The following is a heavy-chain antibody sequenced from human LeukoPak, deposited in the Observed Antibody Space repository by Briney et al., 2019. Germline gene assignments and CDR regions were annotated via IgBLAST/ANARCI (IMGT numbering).Heavy chain of an antibody. Sequence: SVKVSCKASGGIFSRNAISWVRQAPGQGLEWMGGIIPIFGTTNYAQKFQGRVTITADESTSTAYMELSSLKSDDTAVYYCARGSGSYYFYYFQYWGQGTLVTVSS. J-gene: IGHJ4*02. V-gene: IGHV1-69*13. D-gene: IGHD1-26*01. CDR3: ARGSGSYYFYYFQY. CDR1: GGIFSRNA. CDR2: IIPIFGTT.